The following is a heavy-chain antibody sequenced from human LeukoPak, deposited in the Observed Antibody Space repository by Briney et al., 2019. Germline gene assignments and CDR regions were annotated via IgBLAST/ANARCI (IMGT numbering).Heavy chain of an antibody. CDR2: IIPILGIA. V-gene: IGHV1-69*04. J-gene: IGHJ6*02. Sequence: ASVKVSCKASGGTFSSYAISWVRQAPGQGLEWMGRIIPILGIANYAQKFQGRVTITADKSTSTAYMELSSLRSEDTAVYYCARDVGNYGDQTTKGNYYYGMDVWGQGTTVTVSS. D-gene: IGHD4-17*01. CDR3: ARDVGNYGDQTTKGNYYYGMDV. CDR1: GGTFSSYA.